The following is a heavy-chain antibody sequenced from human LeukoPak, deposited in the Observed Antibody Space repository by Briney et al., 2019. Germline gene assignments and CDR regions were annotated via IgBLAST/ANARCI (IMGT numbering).Heavy chain of an antibody. J-gene: IGHJ4*02. CDR2: ISSSSSTI. D-gene: IGHD3-3*01. CDR1: GFTFSSYS. V-gene: IGHV3-48*01. CDR3: ARQRDDFWSGQGYFDY. Sequence: GGSLRLSCAASGFTFSSYSMNWVRQAPGKGLEWVSYISSSSSTIYYADSVKGRFTISRDNAKNSLYLQRNSLRAEDTAVYYCARQRDDFWSGQGYFDYWGQGTLVTVSS.